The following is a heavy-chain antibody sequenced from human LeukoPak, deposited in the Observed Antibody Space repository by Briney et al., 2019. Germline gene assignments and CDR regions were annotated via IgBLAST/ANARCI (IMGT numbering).Heavy chain of an antibody. V-gene: IGHV3-30*04. CDR1: GFTFSSYA. J-gene: IGHJ3*02. D-gene: IGHD3-22*01. CDR3: AKYYYDSSGYYDDAFDI. CDR2: ISYDGSNK. Sequence: GGSLRLSCAASGFTFSSYAMHWVRQAPGKGLEWVAVISYDGSNKYYADSVKGRFTISRDNSKNTLYLQMNSLRAEDTAVYYCAKYYYDSSGYYDDAFDIWGQGTMVTVSS.